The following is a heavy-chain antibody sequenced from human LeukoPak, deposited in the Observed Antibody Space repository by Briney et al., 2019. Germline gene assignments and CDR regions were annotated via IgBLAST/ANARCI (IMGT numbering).Heavy chain of an antibody. V-gene: IGHV3-30-3*01. Sequence: GGSLRLSCAASGFTLSSYAMHWVRQAPGKGLEWVAVTSYDEDSNKYYVDSVKGRFTISRDNSKKTLYLQMNSLRVEDTAVYYCARDISMVRGKMDVWGQGPTVTVSS. CDR3: ARDISMVRGKMDV. J-gene: IGHJ6*02. D-gene: IGHD3-10*01. CDR1: GFTLSSYA. CDR2: TSYDEDSNK.